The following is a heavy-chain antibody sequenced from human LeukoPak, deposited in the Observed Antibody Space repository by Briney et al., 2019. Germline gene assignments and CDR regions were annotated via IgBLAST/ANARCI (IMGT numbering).Heavy chain of an antibody. CDR1: GYTFTGCY. CDR3: ARVRIALPDY. V-gene: IGHV1-2*02. CDR2: INPNSGGT. D-gene: IGHD6-13*01. J-gene: IGHJ4*02. Sequence: ASVKVSCKASGYTFTGCYMHWVRQAPGQGLEWMGWINPNSGGTNYAQKFQGRVTMTRDTSISTAYMELSGLRSDDTAVYYCARVRIALPDYWGQGTLVTVSS.